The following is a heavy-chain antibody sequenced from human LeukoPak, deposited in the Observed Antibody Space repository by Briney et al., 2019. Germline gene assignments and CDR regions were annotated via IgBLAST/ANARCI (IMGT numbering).Heavy chain of an antibody. Sequence: SETLSLTCTVSGGSMSSSSYYWGWIRQPPGKGLEWIGSLYYSGSTYYNPSLRSRVTISVDTSKNQFSLKLSSVTAADTAVYYCARHYRLGELSRPLDYWGQGTLVTVSS. D-gene: IGHD3-10*01. CDR1: GGSMSSSSYY. J-gene: IGHJ4*02. CDR3: ARHYRLGELSRPLDY. CDR2: LYYSGST. V-gene: IGHV4-39*01.